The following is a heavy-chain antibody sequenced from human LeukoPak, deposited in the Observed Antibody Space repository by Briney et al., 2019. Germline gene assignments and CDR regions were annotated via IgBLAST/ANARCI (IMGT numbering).Heavy chain of an antibody. CDR2: INHSGST. J-gene: IGHJ4*02. D-gene: IGHD4-11*01. CDR1: VGSFSGYY. CDR3: ARAQETVPIEY. Sequence: SETLSLTCAVYVGSFSGYYWTWIRQSPGKGLEWIGEINHSGSTNYNPSLKSRVTISVDTSKNQFSLKMRSLTAADTAVYFCARAQETVPIEYWGQGTQVTVSS. V-gene: IGHV4-34*01.